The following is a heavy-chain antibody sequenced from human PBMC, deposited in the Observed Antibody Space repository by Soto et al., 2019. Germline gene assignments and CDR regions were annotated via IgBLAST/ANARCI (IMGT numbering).Heavy chain of an antibody. D-gene: IGHD3-16*02. CDR1: GFTLSMSA. CDR3: AKDRGIIVKAGDAFDV. CDR2: ISDSGDRT. J-gene: IGHJ3*01. Sequence: PGGSLRLSCASSGFTLSMSAVNWVRQAPGKGLEWVSYISDSGDRTYYADSVKGRFTISRDRSKNTVSLQMDSLRAEDTAVYHCAKDRGIIVKAGDAFDVWGQGTKVTVS. V-gene: IGHV3-23*01.